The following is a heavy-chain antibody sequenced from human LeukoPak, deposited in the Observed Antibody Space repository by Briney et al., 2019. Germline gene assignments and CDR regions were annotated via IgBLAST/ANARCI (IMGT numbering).Heavy chain of an antibody. Sequence: GGSLRLSCAASGFTFSSYAMSWVRQAPGKGLEWVSAISGSGGSTYYADSVKGRFTISRDNSKNTLYLQMNSLRVEDTAVYYCAKDASYYDSSGYDTYFDYWGQGTLVTVSS. CDR2: ISGSGGST. CDR1: GFTFSSYA. D-gene: IGHD3-22*01. CDR3: AKDASYYDSSGYDTYFDY. V-gene: IGHV3-23*01. J-gene: IGHJ4*02.